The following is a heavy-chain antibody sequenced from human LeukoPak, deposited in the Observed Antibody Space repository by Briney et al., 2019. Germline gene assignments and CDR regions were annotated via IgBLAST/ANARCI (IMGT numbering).Heavy chain of an antibody. CDR2: ISAYNGNT. D-gene: IGHD5/OR15-5a*01. CDR1: GYTFTSYG. Sequence: ASVKVSCKASGYTFTSYGISWVRQAPGQGLEWMGWISAYNGNTNFAQKLQGRVTMTTDTSTSTAYMELRSLRSEDTAVYYCATSSIVSVDYWGQGTLVTVSS. J-gene: IGHJ4*02. CDR3: ATSSIVSVDY. V-gene: IGHV1-18*01.